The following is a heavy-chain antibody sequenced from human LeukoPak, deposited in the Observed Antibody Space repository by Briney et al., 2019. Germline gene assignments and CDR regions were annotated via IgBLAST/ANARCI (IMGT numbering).Heavy chain of an antibody. Sequence: GGSLRLSCVSSGFTIGTAWMSWVRQAPGKGLEWLGHIKSEGEGATTDYAAPAKGRFAISRDDSKNMIYLQMSSLKIDDTAIYYCIAHFPYFYGFDVWGKGTAVTVSS. J-gene: IGHJ6*04. CDR2: IKSEGEGATT. CDR3: IAHFPYFYGFDV. V-gene: IGHV3-15*01. D-gene: IGHD3-3*02. CDR1: GFTIGTAW.